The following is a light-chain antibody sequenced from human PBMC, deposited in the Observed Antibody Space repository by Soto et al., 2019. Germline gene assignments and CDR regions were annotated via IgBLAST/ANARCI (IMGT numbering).Light chain of an antibody. CDR1: SSNIGDNT. CDR2: SND. V-gene: IGLV1-44*01. Sequence: QAVVTQPPSASGTPGQSVTISCSGSSSNIGDNTVNWYQQLPGTAPKLLMYSNDQRWSGVPDRFSGSKSGTSASLAISGLQSEDEADYYCAVWDDSLDGVVFGGGTKLTVL. CDR3: AVWDDSLDGVV. J-gene: IGLJ2*01.